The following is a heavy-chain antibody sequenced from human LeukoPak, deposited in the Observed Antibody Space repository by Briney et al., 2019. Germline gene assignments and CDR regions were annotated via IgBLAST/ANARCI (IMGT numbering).Heavy chain of an antibody. CDR3: AKVDDFWSGYYKFQR. D-gene: IGHD3-3*01. CDR2: ISGSGGST. V-gene: IGHV3-23*01. Sequence: GVSLRLSCAASGFTFSSYAMSWVRQAPGKGLEWVSAISGSGGSTYYADSVKGRFTISRDNSKNTLYLQMNSLRAEDTAVYYCAKVDDFWSGYYKFQRWGQGTLVTVSS. CDR1: GFTFSSYA. J-gene: IGHJ1*01.